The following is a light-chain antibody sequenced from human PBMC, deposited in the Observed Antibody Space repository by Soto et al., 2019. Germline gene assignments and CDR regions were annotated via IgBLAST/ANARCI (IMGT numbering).Light chain of an antibody. Sequence: EIVLTQSPGTLSLSPGERATLSCRASQSVSSSYLAWYQQKPGQAPQLLIYGASSRATGLPDRFSSSGSGTDFTLTISRLEPEDFAVYYCQQYGSSPQTFGQGTKVEIK. V-gene: IGKV3-20*01. CDR2: GAS. CDR3: QQYGSSPQT. CDR1: QSVSSSY. J-gene: IGKJ1*01.